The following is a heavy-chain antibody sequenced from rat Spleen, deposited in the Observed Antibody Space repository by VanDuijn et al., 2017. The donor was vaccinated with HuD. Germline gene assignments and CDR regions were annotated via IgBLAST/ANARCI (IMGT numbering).Heavy chain of an antibody. CDR1: GFPFSDYA. CDR3: ARRHYGYTDYFDY. J-gene: IGHJ2*01. D-gene: IGHD1-11*01. CDR2: ISSGGGGT. Sequence: EVQLVESGGGLVQPGSSLKLSCAASGFPFSDYAMAWVRQSPKKGLEWVASISSGGGGTYYPDSVKGRFTISRDNTKSTLSLQMDSLRSEDTATYYCARRHYGYTDYFDYWGQGVMVPVSS. V-gene: IGHV5-25*01.